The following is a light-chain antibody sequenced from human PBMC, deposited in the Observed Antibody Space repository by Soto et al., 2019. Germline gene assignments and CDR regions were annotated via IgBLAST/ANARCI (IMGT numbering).Light chain of an antibody. V-gene: IGKV3-15*01. Sequence: EIVMTQSPATLSVSPGERATLSCRASQSVYSNLAWYQQKPGQTPRLLIYGASTRATGIPARFSGSGSGTDFTLTISSLQPEDFAVYYCQQYNNWPPTFGQGTKVEIK. CDR1: QSVYSN. CDR2: GAS. CDR3: QQYNNWPPT. J-gene: IGKJ1*01.